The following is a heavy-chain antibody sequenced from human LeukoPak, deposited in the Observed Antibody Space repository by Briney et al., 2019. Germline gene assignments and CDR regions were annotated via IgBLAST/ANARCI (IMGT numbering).Heavy chain of an antibody. Sequence: GGSLRLSCAASGFTFSNAWMNWVRQAPGKGLEWISYIAGGGNTIYYADSVKGRFTISRDNAKNSLYLQMNSLRADDTAVYYCARERTTIVSGTTIGAYWGQGTLVTVSS. J-gene: IGHJ4*02. CDR2: IAGGGNTI. V-gene: IGHV3-48*04. CDR3: ARERTTIVSGTTIGAY. D-gene: IGHD2/OR15-2a*01. CDR1: GFTFSNAW.